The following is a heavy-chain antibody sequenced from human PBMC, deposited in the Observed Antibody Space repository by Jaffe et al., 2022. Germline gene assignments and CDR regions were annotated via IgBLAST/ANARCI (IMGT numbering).Heavy chain of an antibody. Sequence: EVQLLESGGGLVQPGGSLRLSCAASGFTFSSYAMSWVRQAPGKGLEWVSAISGSGGSTYYADSVKGRFTISRDNSKNTLYLQMNSLRAEDTAVYYCAKDQCMTGYSSGWPPGGGWGQGTLVTVSS. J-gene: IGHJ4*02. CDR1: GFTFSSYA. D-gene: IGHD6-19*01. CDR3: AKDQCMTGYSSGWPPGGG. CDR2: ISGSGGST. V-gene: IGHV3-23*01.